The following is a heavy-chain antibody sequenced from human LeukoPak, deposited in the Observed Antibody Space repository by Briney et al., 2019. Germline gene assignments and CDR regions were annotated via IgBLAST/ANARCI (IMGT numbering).Heavy chain of an antibody. CDR2: ISSSSSYI. CDR1: GFTFSSYS. J-gene: IGHJ4*02. V-gene: IGHV3-21*01. D-gene: IGHD3-22*01. CDR3: ARELYYYDSSGLY. Sequence: GGSPRLSCAASGFTFSSYSMNWVRQAPGKGLEWVSSISSSSSYIYYADSVKGRFTISRDNAKNSLYLQMNSLRAEDTAVYYCARELYYYDSSGLYWGQGTLVTVSS.